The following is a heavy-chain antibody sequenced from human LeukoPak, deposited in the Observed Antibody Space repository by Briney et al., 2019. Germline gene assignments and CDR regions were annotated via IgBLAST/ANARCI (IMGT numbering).Heavy chain of an antibody. CDR3: ARVLKGESGALGVDV. CDR2: ISGSGANT. J-gene: IGHJ6*02. Sequence: PGASPRLSCAASGFTFSSYGMTWVRQAPGKGLEWASSISGSGANTYYVGSVKGRFTISRDNSKNTVHLQMSSLRAEDTAVYHCARVLKGESGALGVDVWGQGTTVTVSS. V-gene: IGHV3-23*01. D-gene: IGHD1-26*01. CDR1: GFTFSSYG.